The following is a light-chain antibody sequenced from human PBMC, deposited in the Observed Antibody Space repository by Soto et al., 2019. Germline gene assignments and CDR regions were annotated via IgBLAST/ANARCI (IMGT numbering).Light chain of an antibody. CDR2: GAS. Sequence: EIVLTQSPGTLSLSPGERATLSCSASQSVSSSYLAWYQQKPGQAPRQLIYGASSRATGIPDRFSGSGSGTDFTLTITRLEPEDFAVYYFHHYRPSCGGGTMVEIK. CDR1: QSVSSSY. CDR3: HHYRPS. V-gene: IGKV3-20*01. J-gene: IGKJ4*02.